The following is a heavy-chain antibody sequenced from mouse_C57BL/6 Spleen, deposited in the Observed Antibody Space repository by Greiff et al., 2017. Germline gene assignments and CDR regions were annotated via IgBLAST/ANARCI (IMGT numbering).Heavy chain of an antibody. CDR1: GYSFTGYF. J-gene: IGHJ2*01. V-gene: IGHV1-20*01. CDR3: ARYGLITTGFFDY. Sequence: VQLQQSGPELVKPGDSVKISCKASGYSFTGYFMNWVMQSHGKSLEWIGRINPYNGDTFYNSTFPGKATLTVATSSSTANMELRSLTSEYSAVYYCARYGLITTGFFDYWGQGTTLTVSA. D-gene: IGHD1-1*01. CDR2: INPYNGDT.